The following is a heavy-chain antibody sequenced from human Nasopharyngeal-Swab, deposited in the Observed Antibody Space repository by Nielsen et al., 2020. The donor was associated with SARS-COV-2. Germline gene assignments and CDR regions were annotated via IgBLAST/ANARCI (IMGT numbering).Heavy chain of an antibody. V-gene: IGHV5-10-1*01. J-gene: IGHJ4*02. CDR1: GSSFPIYW. CDR2: IDPSDSYT. D-gene: IGHD6-19*01. Sequence: GRSLRLSCTGSGSSFPIYWISWVRQMPGKGLEWMGRIDPSDSYTNYSPSFPGHVTISADKSISTAYLQWSSLKSSDNAMYYCAGGSSGWPDYWGQGTLVTVSS. CDR3: AGGSSGWPDY.